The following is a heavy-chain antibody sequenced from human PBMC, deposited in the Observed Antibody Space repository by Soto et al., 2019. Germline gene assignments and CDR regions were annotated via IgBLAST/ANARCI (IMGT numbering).Heavy chain of an antibody. J-gene: IGHJ3*02. V-gene: IGHV1-18*01. D-gene: IGHD6-19*01. Sequence: QVHLVQSGAEVKMPGASVKVSCKASGYTFSNFGITWVRQAPGQGLEWMGWISGYNGDTNYAPKFKGRVTMTKDRSTSTAYMELRSLRSDDTAVYYCARVPYSSGWYFAFNIWGQGTMVTVSS. CDR1: GYTFSNFG. CDR3: ARVPYSSGWYFAFNI. CDR2: ISGYNGDT.